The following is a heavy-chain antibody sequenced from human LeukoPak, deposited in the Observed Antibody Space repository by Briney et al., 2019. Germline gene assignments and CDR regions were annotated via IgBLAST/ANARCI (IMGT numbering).Heavy chain of an antibody. J-gene: IGHJ4*02. Sequence: PGRSLRLSCAASGFTFSSYAMHWVRQAPGKGLEWVAVISYDGSNKYYADSVKGRFTISRDNSKNTLYPQMNSLRAEDTAVYYCASPDYGDYSKDYWGQGTLVTVSS. CDR1: GFTFSSYA. D-gene: IGHD4-17*01. CDR2: ISYDGSNK. CDR3: ASPDYGDYSKDY. V-gene: IGHV3-30*04.